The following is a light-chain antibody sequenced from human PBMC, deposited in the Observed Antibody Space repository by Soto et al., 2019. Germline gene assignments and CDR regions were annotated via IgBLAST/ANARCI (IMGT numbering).Light chain of an antibody. CDR3: QQYAKAPLT. Sequence: EIVLTHSPGTLSLSPVERATLSCRASQIVNNNYLAWYQQKPGQAPRLVIYAASSRATGVPDRFSGSGSGTDFTLTISRLEPEDFAVYYCQQYAKAPLTLGQGTKVDIK. J-gene: IGKJ1*01. CDR1: QIVNNNY. V-gene: IGKV3-20*01. CDR2: AAS.